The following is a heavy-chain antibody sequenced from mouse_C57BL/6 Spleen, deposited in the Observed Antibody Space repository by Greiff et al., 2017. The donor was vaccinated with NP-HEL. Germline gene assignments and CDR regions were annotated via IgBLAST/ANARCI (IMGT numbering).Heavy chain of an antibody. CDR1: GYAFSSSW. J-gene: IGHJ2*01. CDR3: ARSIEITTVVADYFDY. V-gene: IGHV1-82*01. D-gene: IGHD1-1*01. CDR2: IYPGDGDT. Sequence: VQLQQSGPELVKPGASVKISCKASGYAFSSSWMNWVKQRPGKGLEWIGRIYPGDGDTNYNGKFKGKATLTADKSSSTAYMQLSSLTSEDSAVYFCARSIEITTVVADYFDYWGQGTTLTVSS.